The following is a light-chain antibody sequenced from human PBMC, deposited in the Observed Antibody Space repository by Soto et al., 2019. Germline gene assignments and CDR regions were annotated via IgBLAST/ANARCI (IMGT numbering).Light chain of an antibody. J-gene: IGKJ1*01. CDR1: QSVSSY. V-gene: IGKV3-11*01. CDR3: QQRSNWQGT. Sequence: EIVLTQSPATPSLSPGERATLSCRASQSVSSYLAWYQQKPGQAPRLLIYDASNRATGIPARFSGSGSGTDFTLTISSLEPEDFAVYYCQQRSNWQGTFGQGTKVDIK. CDR2: DAS.